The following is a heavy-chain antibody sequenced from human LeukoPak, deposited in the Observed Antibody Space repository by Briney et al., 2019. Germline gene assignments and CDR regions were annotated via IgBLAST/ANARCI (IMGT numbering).Heavy chain of an antibody. V-gene: IGHV1-2*02. CDR3: ARGRRDCSGGSCYWYYFDY. Sequence: ASVKVSCTASGYTFTGYYMHWVRQAPGQGLELMGWINPNSGGTNYAQKFQGRVTMTRDTSISTAYMELSRLRSDDTAVYYCARGRRDCSGGSCYWYYFDYWGQGTLVTVSS. D-gene: IGHD2-15*01. CDR2: INPNSGGT. J-gene: IGHJ4*02. CDR1: GYTFTGYY.